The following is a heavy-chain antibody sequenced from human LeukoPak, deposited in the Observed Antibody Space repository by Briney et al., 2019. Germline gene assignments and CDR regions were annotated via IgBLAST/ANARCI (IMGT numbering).Heavy chain of an antibody. CDR2: ISGSGGST. D-gene: IGHD1-7*01. V-gene: IGHV3-23*01. J-gene: IGHJ3*02. CDR3: AKAQPRHNWKYDFGHDAFDI. Sequence: GGSLRLSCAASGFTFSSYAMSWVRQAPGKGLEWVSAISGSGGSTYYADSVKGRFTISRDNSKNTLYLQMNSLRAEDTAVYYCAKAQPRHNWKYDFGHDAFDIWGQGTMVTVSS. CDR1: GFTFSSYA.